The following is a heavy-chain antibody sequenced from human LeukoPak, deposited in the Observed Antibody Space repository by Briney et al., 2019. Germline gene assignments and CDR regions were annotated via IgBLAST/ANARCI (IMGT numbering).Heavy chain of an antibody. J-gene: IGHJ4*02. CDR2: GSSIGSHI. D-gene: IGHD1-26*01. Sequence: GGSLRLSCAASGFTFSSYSMNWARQAPGKGLEWVSSGSSIGSHIDYVDSVKGRFTISRDNAKSLLFLQVNSLRAEDTAVYYCARSLGATSSALEYWGQGILVTVSS. V-gene: IGHV3-21*06. CDR1: GFTFSSYS. CDR3: ARSLGATSSALEY.